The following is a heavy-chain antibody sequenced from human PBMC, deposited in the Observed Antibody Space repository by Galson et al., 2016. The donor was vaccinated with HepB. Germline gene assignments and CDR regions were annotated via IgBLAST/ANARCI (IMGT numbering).Heavy chain of an antibody. V-gene: IGHV1-46*01. J-gene: IGHJ4*02. CDR3: AGEYHGTLYFDY. CDR2: INTNNGDT. CDR1: GYSFTNYH. Sequence: SVKVSCKASGYSFTNYHVHWVRQAPGQGLEYMGMINTNNGDTYYARKFQGRVTFTRDTSTTTADMELNSLRSGDSAVFFCAGEYHGTLYFDYWGQGTRVTVSS. D-gene: IGHD3-16*01.